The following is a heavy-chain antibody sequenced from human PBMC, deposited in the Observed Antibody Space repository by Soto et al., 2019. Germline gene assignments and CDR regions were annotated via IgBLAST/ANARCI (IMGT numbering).Heavy chain of an antibody. V-gene: IGHV1-2*02. CDR3: GRGRSGQIVVFY. CDR2: IGPETGAT. Sequence: GASVKVSCKASGYTFTGHYIHWVRQAPEQGPEWMGEIGPETGATRYAQKFQGRVTMTRDMSITTVYMELNNLSPDDTAVYYCGRGRSGQIVVFYWGQGTPVTV. J-gene: IGHJ4*02. CDR1: GYTFTGHY. D-gene: IGHD1-26*01.